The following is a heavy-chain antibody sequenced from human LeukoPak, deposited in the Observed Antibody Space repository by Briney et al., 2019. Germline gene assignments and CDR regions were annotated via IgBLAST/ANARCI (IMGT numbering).Heavy chain of an antibody. CDR2: IKQEGSEK. CDR3: ARVRMKYSSSWYNDY. Sequence: GGSLRLSCAASVFTFSSYWMSWVRQAPGKGREWVANIKQEGSEKYYVDSVKGRFTISRDNAKNSLYLQMNSLRAEDTAVYYCARVRMKYSSSWYNDYWGQGTLVTVSS. CDR1: VFTFSSYW. V-gene: IGHV3-7*01. J-gene: IGHJ4*02. D-gene: IGHD6-13*01.